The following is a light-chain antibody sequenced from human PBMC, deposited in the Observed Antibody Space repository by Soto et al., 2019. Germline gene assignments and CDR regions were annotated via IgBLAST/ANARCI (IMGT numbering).Light chain of an antibody. CDR3: SSYTSSTTRDVV. CDR1: SSDVGGHNY. V-gene: IGLV2-14*01. Sequence: QPVLTQPASVSGSPGQSITISCTGTSSDVGGHNYVSWYQQHPGTAPKLMIYEVTNRPSGVSNRFSGSKSGNTASLTISGLQAEDEADYYCSSYTSSTTRDVVFGGGTKLTVL. J-gene: IGLJ2*01. CDR2: EVT.